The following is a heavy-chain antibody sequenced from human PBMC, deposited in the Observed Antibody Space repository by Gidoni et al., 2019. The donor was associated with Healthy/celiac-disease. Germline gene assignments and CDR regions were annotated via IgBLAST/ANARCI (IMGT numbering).Heavy chain of an antibody. V-gene: IGHV4-34*01. Sequence: QVQPQQWGAGLLKPSETLSLTCAVYGWSYSGYYWSWILQPPAKGLEWIGESNRSGRANSNPCLESRVTISVGASKNQFSLNLSSVTAADTAVYYCARKGRVAARPGGWFDPWGQGTLVTVSS. J-gene: IGHJ5*02. D-gene: IGHD6-6*01. CDR3: ARKGRVAARPGGWFDP. CDR1: GWSYSGYY. CDR2: SNRSGRA.